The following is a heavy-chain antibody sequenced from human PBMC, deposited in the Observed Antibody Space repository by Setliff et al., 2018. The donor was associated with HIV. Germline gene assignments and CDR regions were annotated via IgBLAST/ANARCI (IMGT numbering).Heavy chain of an antibody. V-gene: IGHV4-4*07. CDR1: GGSFSAYY. D-gene: IGHD2-15*01. J-gene: IGHJ4*02. Sequence: SETLSLTCAVYGGSFSAYYWSWIRQPAGKGLEWIGRIYTSGSTNYNPSLKSRVTISVDTSNNHFSLKLTSLTSEDTAVYYCARELGEYCSGGTCYHHYYFDYWGPGTLVTVSS. CDR3: ARELGEYCSGGTCYHHYYFDY. CDR2: IYTSGST.